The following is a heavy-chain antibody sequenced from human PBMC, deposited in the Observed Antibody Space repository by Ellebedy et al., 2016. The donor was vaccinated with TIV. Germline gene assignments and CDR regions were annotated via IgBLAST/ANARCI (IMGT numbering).Heavy chain of an antibody. V-gene: IGHV1-2*04. D-gene: IGHD3-3*01. CDR3: ARARLRFLEWLPKGSYYGMDV. Sequence: AASVKVSCKASGYTFTGYYMHWVRQAPGQGLEWMGWINPNSGGTNYAQKFQGWVTMTRDTSISTAYMELSRLRSDDTAVYYCARARLRFLEWLPKGSYYGMDVWGQGTTVTVSS. CDR2: INPNSGGT. CDR1: GYTFTGYY. J-gene: IGHJ6*02.